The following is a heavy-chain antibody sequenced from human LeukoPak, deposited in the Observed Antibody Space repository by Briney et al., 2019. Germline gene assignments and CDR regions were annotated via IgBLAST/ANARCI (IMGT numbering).Heavy chain of an antibody. Sequence: GGSLRLSCAASGFTFDDYAMHWVRQAPGKGLEWVSGISWNSGSIGYADSVKGRFTISRDNAKNSLYLQTNSLRAEDTALYYCAKDEWLTHWGQGTLVTVSS. CDR2: ISWNSGSI. D-gene: IGHD5-12*01. CDR1: GFTFDDYA. V-gene: IGHV3-9*01. CDR3: AKDEWLTH. J-gene: IGHJ4*02.